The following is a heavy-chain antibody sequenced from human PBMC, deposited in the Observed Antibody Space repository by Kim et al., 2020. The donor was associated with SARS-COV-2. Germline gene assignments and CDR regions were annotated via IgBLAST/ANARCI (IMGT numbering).Heavy chain of an antibody. Sequence: NYNHYRKSRVTITVDTSKTQFSLKLGSVTAADTAVYYCARAGSSSWGMDVWGQGTTVTVSS. V-gene: IGHV4-61*02. J-gene: IGHJ6*02. D-gene: IGHD6-13*01. CDR3: ARAGSSSWGMDV.